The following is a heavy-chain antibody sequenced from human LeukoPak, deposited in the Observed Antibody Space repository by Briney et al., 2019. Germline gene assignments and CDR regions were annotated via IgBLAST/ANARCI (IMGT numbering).Heavy chain of an antibody. J-gene: IGHJ4*02. D-gene: IGHD6-19*01. CDR2: ISGSGGST. V-gene: IGHV3-23*01. CDR3: AKQQWSWPHYFDY. CDR1: GFTFSSYA. Sequence: GGSLRLSCAASGFTFSSYAMSWVRQAPGKGLEWVSAISGSGGSTYYADSVKGRSTISRDNSKNTLYLQMNSLRAEDTAVYYCAKQQWSWPHYFDYWGQGTLVTVSS.